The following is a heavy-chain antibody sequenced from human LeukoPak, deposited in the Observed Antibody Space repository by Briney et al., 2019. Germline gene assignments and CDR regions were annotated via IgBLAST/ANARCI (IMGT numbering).Heavy chain of an antibody. CDR2: IGGSGGTT. V-gene: IGHV3-23*01. Sequence: GASLRLSCAASGFTFGIYAMSWVRQAPGKGLEWVSAIGGSGGTTYYADSVKGRFTISRDNFKNTLYLQMNSLRAEDTAVYYCAKDLINPMDDWGQGTTVTVSS. CDR3: AKDLINPMDD. CDR1: GFTFGIYA. D-gene: IGHD3-16*01. J-gene: IGHJ6*02.